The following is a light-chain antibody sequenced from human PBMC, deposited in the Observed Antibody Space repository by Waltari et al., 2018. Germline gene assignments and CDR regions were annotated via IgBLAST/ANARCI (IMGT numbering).Light chain of an antibody. J-gene: IGKJ2*01. V-gene: IGKV3-20*01. CDR1: QSFSSSF. Sequence: RATLSCRASQSFSSSFLAWYQQKPGQAPRLLIYGASSRATGIPDRFSGGGSGTDFTLTISRLEPEDFAVYYCQQYGGSPPYTFGQGTKLEI. CDR3: QQYGGSPPYT. CDR2: GAS.